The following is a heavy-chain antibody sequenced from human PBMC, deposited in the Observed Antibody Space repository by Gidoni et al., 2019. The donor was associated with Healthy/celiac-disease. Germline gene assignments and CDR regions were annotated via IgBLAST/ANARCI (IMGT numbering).Heavy chain of an antibody. D-gene: IGHD3-22*01. CDR2: ISAYNGNT. CDR3: ARDRSYYDSSGYYPVPYYFDY. CDR1: GYTFTSYG. V-gene: IGHV1-18*01. Sequence: QVQLVQSGAEVKKPGASVKVSCKASGYTFTSYGISWVRQAPGQGLEWMGWISAYNGNTNYAQKLQGRVTMTTDTSTSTAYMELRSLRSDDTAVYYCARDRSYYDSSGYYPVPYYFDYWGQGTLVTVSS. J-gene: IGHJ4*02.